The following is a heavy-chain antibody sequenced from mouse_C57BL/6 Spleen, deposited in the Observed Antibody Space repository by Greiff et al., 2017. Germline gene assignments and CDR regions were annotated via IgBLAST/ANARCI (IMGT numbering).Heavy chain of an antibody. Sequence: QVQLQQSGAELVKPGASVKLSCKASGYTFTEYTIHWVKQRSGQGLEWIGWCYPGSGSIKYNEKFKDKATLTADKSSSTGYMELSRLTSEDSAVYFCARHEDDGYFFYFDYWGQGTTLTVSS. V-gene: IGHV1-62-2*01. CDR2: CYPGSGSI. J-gene: IGHJ2*01. CDR1: GYTFTEYT. CDR3: ARHEDDGYFFYFDY. D-gene: IGHD2-3*01.